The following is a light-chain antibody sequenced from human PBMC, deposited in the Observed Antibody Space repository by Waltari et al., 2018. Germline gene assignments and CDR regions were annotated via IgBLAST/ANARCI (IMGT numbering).Light chain of an antibody. J-gene: IGKJ2*03. V-gene: IGKV1-33*01. CDR1: QDTYNY. Sequence: DVQLTQSPSSLSAPVGDRVTITLQPSQDTYNYLNWFQQKPGKAPKLLIYDASNLETGVPSRFSGSRSGTDFTFTISSLQPEDVATYYCQQYENFPYSFGQGTKLEIK. CDR3: QQYENFPYS. CDR2: DAS.